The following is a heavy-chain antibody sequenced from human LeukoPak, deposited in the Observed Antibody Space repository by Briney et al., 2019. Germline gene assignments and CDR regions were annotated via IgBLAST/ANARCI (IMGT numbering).Heavy chain of an antibody. CDR3: ASLTGDRNY. CDR1: GFTFDDYG. V-gene: IGHV3-20*04. J-gene: IGHJ4*02. CDR2: INWNGGRT. D-gene: IGHD7-27*01. Sequence: GGSLRLSCAASGFTFDDYGMSWVRQAPGKGLEWVSGINWNGGRTVYADSEKGRFTISRDNAKNSLYLQMNSLRAEDAALYYCASLTGDRNYWGQGTLVTVSS.